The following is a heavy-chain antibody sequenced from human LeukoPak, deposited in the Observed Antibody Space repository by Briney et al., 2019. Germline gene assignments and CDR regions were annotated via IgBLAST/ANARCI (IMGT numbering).Heavy chain of an antibody. V-gene: IGHV4-59*08. Sequence: SETLSLTCTVSGGSISSYYWSWIRQPPGKGLEWIGYIYYSGSTNYNPSLKSRVTISVDTSKNQFSLKLSSVTAADTAVYYCARGNQLLLEDYWGQGTLVTVSS. CDR1: GGSISSYY. CDR2: IYYSGST. D-gene: IGHD2-2*01. J-gene: IGHJ4*02. CDR3: ARGNQLLLEDY.